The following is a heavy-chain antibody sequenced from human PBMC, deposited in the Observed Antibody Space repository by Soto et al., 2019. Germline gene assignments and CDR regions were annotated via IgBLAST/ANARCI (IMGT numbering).Heavy chain of an antibody. J-gene: IGHJ6*03. V-gene: IGHV1-18*01. D-gene: IGHD1-20*01. CDR3: ARARKYKGYYYMDV. CDR2: ISANNGNT. CDR1: GYTFTSYG. Sequence: ASVKVSCKASGYTFTSYGISWVRQAPGQGLEWMGWISANNGNTGYAQKFQGRVTMTTNTSISTAYMELSSLRSEDTAVYYCARARKYKGYYYMDVWGKGTTVTVSS.